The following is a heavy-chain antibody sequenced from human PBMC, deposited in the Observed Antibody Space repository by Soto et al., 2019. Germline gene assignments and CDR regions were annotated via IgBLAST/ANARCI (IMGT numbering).Heavy chain of an antibody. J-gene: IGHJ5*02. V-gene: IGHV4-59*01. CDR1: GGTIRSYY. Sequence: DTLSLTCTVSGGTIRSYYWSWSRKPPGKGLKWIGYLYYSGSTNYTPSLKSRVTISVDTSKNQFSLKLNSVTAADTAVYYCARVLVPAPLFRWFPPSGQ. D-gene: IGHD2-2*01. CDR3: ARVLVPAPLFRWFPP. CDR2: LYYSGST.